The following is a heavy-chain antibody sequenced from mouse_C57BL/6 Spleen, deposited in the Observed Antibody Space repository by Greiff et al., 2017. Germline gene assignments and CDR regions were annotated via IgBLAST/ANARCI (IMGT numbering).Heavy chain of an antibody. CDR2: IDPETGGT. J-gene: IGHJ4*01. CDR3: TRMRIRGSYAMDY. CDR1: GYTFTDYE. Sequence: VQLQESGAELVRPGASVTLSCKASGYTFTDYEMHWVKQTPVHGLEWIGAIDPETGGTAYNQKFKGKAILTADKSSSTAYMELRSLTSEDSAVYYCTRMRIRGSYAMDYWGQGTSVTVSS. V-gene: IGHV1-15*01. D-gene: IGHD2-4*01.